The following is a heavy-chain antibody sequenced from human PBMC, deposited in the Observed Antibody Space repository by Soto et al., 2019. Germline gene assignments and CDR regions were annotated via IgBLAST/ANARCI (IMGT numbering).Heavy chain of an antibody. CDR2: IYYGGST. CDR3: ARPPTYSSSWFY. V-gene: IGHV4-39*01. CDR1: GGSISSSSYY. Sequence: QLQLQESGPGLVKPSETLSLTSTVSGGSISSSSYYWGWIRQSPGKGLEWIATIYYGGSTYYNPSLKSRVTVSADASKNQLYLELNAVTAADTAVYYCARPPTYSSSWFYWGQGTLVTVSS. J-gene: IGHJ4*02. D-gene: IGHD6-13*01.